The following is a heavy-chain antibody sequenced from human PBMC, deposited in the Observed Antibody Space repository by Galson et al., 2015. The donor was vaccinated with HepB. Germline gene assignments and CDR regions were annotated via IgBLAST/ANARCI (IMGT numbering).Heavy chain of an antibody. D-gene: IGHD3-10*01. V-gene: IGHV1-46*01. CDR1: GYTFTSYY. CDR2: INPSDGST. CDR3: ARGGSITMLRDDRGWFDP. Sequence: SVKVSCKASGYTFTSYYMHWVRQAPGQGLEWMGIINPSDGSTSYAQKFQGRVTVTRDTSTSTVYMELSSLRSEDTAVFYCARGGSITMLRDDRGWFDPWGQGTLVTVSS. J-gene: IGHJ5*02.